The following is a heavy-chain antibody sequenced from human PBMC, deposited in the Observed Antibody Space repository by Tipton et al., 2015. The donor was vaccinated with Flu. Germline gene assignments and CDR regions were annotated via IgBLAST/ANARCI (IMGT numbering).Heavy chain of an antibody. CDR2: IYPDDSDT. D-gene: IGHD2-21*02. CDR3: VRQNCGGDCYPDY. J-gene: IGHJ4*02. V-gene: IGHV5-51*01. Sequence: QLVQSGAEVKKPGESLKISCEASGYTFIDFWVGWVRQMPGKGLEWMGIIYPDDSDTKYSPSFQGHVTFSADKSVNTAYLQWTSLKASDSAIYFCVRQNCGGDCYPDYWGQGTLVTVSS. CDR1: GYTFIDFW.